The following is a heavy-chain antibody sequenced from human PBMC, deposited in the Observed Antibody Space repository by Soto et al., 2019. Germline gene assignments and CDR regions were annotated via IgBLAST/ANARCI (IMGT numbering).Heavy chain of an antibody. CDR3: TGIAAAGDTQADY. CDR2: IRSKANSYAT. D-gene: IGHD6-13*01. Sequence: EVQLVESGGGLVQPGGSLKLSCAASGFTFSGSAMHWVRQASGKGLEWVGRIRSKANSYATAYAASVKGRFTISRDDSKNTAYLQMYSLKTEDTAVYYCTGIAAAGDTQADYWGQGTLVTVSS. CDR1: GFTFSGSA. J-gene: IGHJ4*02. V-gene: IGHV3-73*02.